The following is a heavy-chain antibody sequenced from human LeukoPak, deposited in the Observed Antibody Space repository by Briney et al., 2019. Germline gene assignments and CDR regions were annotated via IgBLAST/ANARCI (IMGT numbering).Heavy chain of an antibody. CDR2: IYPGDSDT. D-gene: IGHD3-3*01. V-gene: IGHV5-51*01. CDR3: ASTRYDFWSGYPYYFDY. Sequence: GEPLKISCKGSGYSFTSYWIGWVRQMPGKGLEWMGIIYPGDSDTRYSPSFQGQVTISADKSISTAYLQWSSLKASDTAMYYCASTRYDFWSGYPYYFDYWGQGTLVTVSS. J-gene: IGHJ4*02. CDR1: GYSFTSYW.